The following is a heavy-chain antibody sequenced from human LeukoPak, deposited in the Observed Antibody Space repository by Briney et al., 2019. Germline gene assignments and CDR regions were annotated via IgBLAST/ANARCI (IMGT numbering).Heavy chain of an antibody. Sequence: SETLSLTCTVSGGSISSSSHYWGWIRQPPGKGLEWIGSLFYSGNTYYNPSLKSRLTLSVDTSKNQFSLKLSSVTAADTAVYYCARRRYYDFWSDKLGEVWGQGTLVTVSS. V-gene: IGHV4-39*01. CDR2: LFYSGNT. J-gene: IGHJ4*02. D-gene: IGHD3-3*01. CDR1: GGSISSSSHY. CDR3: ARRRYYDFWSDKLGEV.